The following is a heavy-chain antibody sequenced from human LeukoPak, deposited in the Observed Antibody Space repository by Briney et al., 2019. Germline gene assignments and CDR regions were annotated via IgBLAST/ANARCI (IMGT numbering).Heavy chain of an antibody. CDR3: ARRQWLRYFDY. J-gene: IGHJ4*02. V-gene: IGHV4-38-2*01. CDR2: IYHSGST. CDR1: GYSISSGYY. D-gene: IGHD6-19*01. Sequence: TSETLSLTCAVSGYSISSGYYWGWIRQPPGKGLEWIGSIYHSGSTYYNPSLKSRVTISVDTSKNQFSLKLSSVTAADTAVYYCARRQWLRYFDYWGQGTLVTVSS.